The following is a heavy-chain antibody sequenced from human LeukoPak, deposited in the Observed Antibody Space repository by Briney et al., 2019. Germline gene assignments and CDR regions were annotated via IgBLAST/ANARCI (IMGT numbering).Heavy chain of an antibody. D-gene: IGHD3-22*01. V-gene: IGHV4-34*01. Sequence: SETLSLTCAVYGGSFSGYYWSWIRQPPGKGLEWIGEINHSGSTNYNPSLKSRVTISVDTTKNQFSLKLSSVTAADTAVYYCAKGRRHNYYDSSGYKRGFDYWGQGTLVTVSS. CDR1: GGSFSGYY. CDR2: INHSGST. CDR3: AKGRRHNYYDSSGYKRGFDY. J-gene: IGHJ4*02.